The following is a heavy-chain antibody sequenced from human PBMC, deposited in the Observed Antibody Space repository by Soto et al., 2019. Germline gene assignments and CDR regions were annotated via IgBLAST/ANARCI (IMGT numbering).Heavy chain of an antibody. Sequence: ASVKVSCKVSGYTLTELSMHWVRQASGKGLEWMGGLDPEDGETIYAQKFQGRVNMTEDTATDTAYMELSSLGSEDTAVYYCATLRIVVAPGLDYWGEGTLVTVS. D-gene: IGHD1-26*01. V-gene: IGHV1-24*01. CDR2: LDPEDGET. J-gene: IGHJ4*02. CDR1: GYTLTELS. CDR3: ATLRIVVAPGLDY.